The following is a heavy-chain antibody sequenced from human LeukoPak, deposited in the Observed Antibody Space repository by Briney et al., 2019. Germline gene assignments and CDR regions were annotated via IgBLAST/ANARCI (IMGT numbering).Heavy chain of an antibody. CDR2: IYSGGST. CDR1: GLTVCSNY. V-gene: IGHV3-53*01. CDR3: ARIDDGSGYEYDY. J-gene: IGHJ4*02. Sequence: GGSLRLSCAASGLTVCSNYMSYVRQAPGKGLECLSVIYSGGSTYYADSVKGRFTMSRDNSKITLYLQTNGLRAEYTAVNYCARIDDGSGYEYDYWGQGTLVTVSS. D-gene: IGHD3-22*01.